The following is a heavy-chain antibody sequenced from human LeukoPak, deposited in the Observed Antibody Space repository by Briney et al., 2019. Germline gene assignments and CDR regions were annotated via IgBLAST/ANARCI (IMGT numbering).Heavy chain of an antibody. D-gene: IGHD2-21*02. CDR3: ARDLARPHCGGDCRGSTPEYFQH. Sequence: SVKVSCKASGGTFSSYAISWVRQAPGQGLEWMGGIIPIFGTANYAQKFQGGVTITADESTSTAYMELSSLRSEDTAVYYCARDLARPHCGGDCRGSTPEYFQHWGQGTLVTVSS. CDR2: IIPIFGTA. CDR1: GGTFSSYA. V-gene: IGHV1-69*01. J-gene: IGHJ1*01.